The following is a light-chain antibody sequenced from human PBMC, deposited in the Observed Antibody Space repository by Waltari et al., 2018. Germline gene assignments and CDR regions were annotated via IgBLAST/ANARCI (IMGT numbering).Light chain of an antibody. CDR3: MQARQTPYT. V-gene: IGKV2-28*01. CDR1: QSLLDRNGYNY. CDR2: LGS. J-gene: IGKJ2*01. Sequence: IVMTQSPLSLPVTPGEAASISCRASQSLLDRNGYNYWDWYLQKPGQYPQFLFYLGSTRASGVPDRFSGDASGTQFTLRISRVEAEDVGVYYCMQARQTPYTFGQGTKLEIK.